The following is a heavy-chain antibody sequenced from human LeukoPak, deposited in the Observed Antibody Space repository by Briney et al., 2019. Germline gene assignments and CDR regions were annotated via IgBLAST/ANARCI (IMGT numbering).Heavy chain of an antibody. CDR3: AESSGVRYYDSSGYFDY. CDR1: GFTFSSYA. V-gene: IGHV3-23*01. D-gene: IGHD3-22*01. Sequence: GGSLRLSCAASGFTFSSYAMSWVRQAPGKGLEWVSAISGSGGSTYYADSVKGRFTISRDNSKNTLYLQMNSLRAEDTAVYYCAESSGVRYYDSSGYFDYWGQGTLVTVSS. CDR2: ISGSGGST. J-gene: IGHJ4*02.